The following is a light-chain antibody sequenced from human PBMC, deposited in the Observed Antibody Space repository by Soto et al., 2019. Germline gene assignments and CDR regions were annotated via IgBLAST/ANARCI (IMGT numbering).Light chain of an antibody. CDR1: TNNLGSYDL. Sequence: QSALTQPASVSGSPGQSITVSCTGTTNNLGSYDLVSWYQKYPDKAPTLLIYEATKRPSGISDRFSGSKSGFTASLTISGLRAEDEAEYYCCSLEGSNALVVFGGGTKVTVL. CDR2: EAT. CDR3: CSLEGSNALVV. V-gene: IGLV2-23*01. J-gene: IGLJ2*01.